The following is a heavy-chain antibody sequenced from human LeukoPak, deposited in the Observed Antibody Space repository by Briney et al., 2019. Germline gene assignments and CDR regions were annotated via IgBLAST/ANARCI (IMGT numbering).Heavy chain of an antibody. CDR1: GFTFSTYA. J-gene: IGHJ4*02. CDR2: ISGSGGGT. D-gene: IGHD3-22*01. V-gene: IGHV3-23*01. Sequence: GRSLRLSCPASGFTFSTYAMHWVRQAPGKGLEWVAGISGSGGGTTYADSVKGRFTISRDNPKNTLYLQMNSLRAEDTAVYFCAKRGVVIRVILVGFHKEAYYFDSWGQGALVTVSS. CDR3: AKRGVVIRVILVGFHKEAYYFDS.